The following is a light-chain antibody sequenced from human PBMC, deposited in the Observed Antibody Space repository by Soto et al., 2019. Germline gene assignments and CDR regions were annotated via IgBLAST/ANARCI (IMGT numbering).Light chain of an antibody. J-gene: IGLJ1*01. CDR2: DVN. CDR3: CSYAGTYTHYV. V-gene: IGLV2-11*01. CDR1: SSDVGGYNF. Sequence: QSVLTQPRSVSGSPGQSVTISCTGTSSDVGGYNFVSWYQQHPGKAPKLMIYDVNKRPSGVPGRFSGSKSGNTVSLTISGLQAEDEADYYCCSYAGTYTHYVFGTGTKVTVL.